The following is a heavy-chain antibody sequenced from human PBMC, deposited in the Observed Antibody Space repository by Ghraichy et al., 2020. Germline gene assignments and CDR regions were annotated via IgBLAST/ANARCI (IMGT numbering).Heavy chain of an antibody. D-gene: IGHD3-22*01. CDR3: VKGPYYYDSSAYLGYFDS. V-gene: IGHV3-64D*06. CDR2: ISSNRGST. J-gene: IGHJ4*02. CDR1: GFTFSGFG. Sequence: GGSLRLSCSASGFTFSGFGMHWVRQAPGKGLEYVSAISSNRGSTSYADSVKGRFTISRDNSKNTLYLQMSSLRAEDTAVYYCVKGPYYYDSSAYLGYFDSLGQGTLVTVSS.